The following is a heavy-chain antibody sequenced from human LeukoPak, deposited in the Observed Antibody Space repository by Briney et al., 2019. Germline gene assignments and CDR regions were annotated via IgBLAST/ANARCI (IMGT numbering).Heavy chain of an antibody. V-gene: IGHV3-23*01. Sequence: PGGSLRLSCAASGFTFSSYAMSWVRQAPGKGLEWVSTISDSGGSTYADSVKGRFTVSRDNSKNTLYLQMNSLRAEDTAVYYCAKDYFDFWSGCDYWGQGTLVTVSS. D-gene: IGHD3-3*01. CDR1: GFTFSSYA. CDR2: ISDSGGST. CDR3: AKDYFDFWSGCDY. J-gene: IGHJ4*02.